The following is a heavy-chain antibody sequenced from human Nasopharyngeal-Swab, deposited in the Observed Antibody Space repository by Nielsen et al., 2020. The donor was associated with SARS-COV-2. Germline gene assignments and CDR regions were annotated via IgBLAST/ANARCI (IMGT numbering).Heavy chain of an antibody. D-gene: IGHD4-11*01. J-gene: IGHJ6*03. V-gene: IGHV4-38-2*01. CDR2: IYHSGST. Sequence: SETLSLTCAVSGYSISSGYYWGWIRQPPGKGLEWIGSIYHSGSTYYNPSLKSRVTISVDTSKNQFSLKLSSVTAADTAVYYCARRTRYSNNAYYYMDVWGKGTTVTVSS. CDR3: ARRTRYSNNAYYYMDV. CDR1: GYSISSGYY.